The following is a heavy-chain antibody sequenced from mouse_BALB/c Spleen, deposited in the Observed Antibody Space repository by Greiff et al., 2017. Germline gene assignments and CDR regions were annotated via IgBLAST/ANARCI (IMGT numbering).Heavy chain of an antibody. V-gene: IGHV5-6-5*01. CDR1: GFTFSSYA. J-gene: IGHJ2*01. D-gene: IGHD2-1*01. CDR2: ISSGGST. Sequence: DVHLVESGGGLVKPGGSLKLSCAASGFTFSSYAMSWVRQTPEKRLEWVASISSGGSTYYPDSVKGRFTISRDNARNILYLQMSSLRSEDTAMYYCARGYGNYGFYFDYWGQGTTLTVSS. CDR3: ARGYGNYGFYFDY.